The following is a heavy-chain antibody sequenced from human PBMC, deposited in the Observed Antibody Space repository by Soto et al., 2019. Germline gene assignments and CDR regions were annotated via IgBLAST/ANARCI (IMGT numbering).Heavy chain of an antibody. J-gene: IGHJ6*02. V-gene: IGHV3-23*01. CDR2: ISGSGGDT. D-gene: IGHD2-2*01. Sequence: EVQLLESGGGLVQPGGSLRLSCAASGFSFSTYAMSWVRQPPGKGLEWVSAISGSGGDTIYAASVKGRFTISRDNSKNTMDLQMNSLRAEDTAVYYCANLGYCISTSWQGSVWGQGTAVTVSS. CDR1: GFSFSTYA. CDR3: ANLGYCISTSWQGSV.